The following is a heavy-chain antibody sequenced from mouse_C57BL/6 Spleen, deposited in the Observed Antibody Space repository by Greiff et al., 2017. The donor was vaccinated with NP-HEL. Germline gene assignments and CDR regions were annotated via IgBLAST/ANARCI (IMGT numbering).Heavy chain of an antibody. CDR1: GFTFTDYY. V-gene: IGHV7-3*01. CDR3: ARYLGYRWYFDV. Sequence: EVQVVESGGGLVQPGGSLSLSCAASGFTFTDYYMSWVRQPPGKALEWLGFIRNKANGYTTEYSASVKGRFTISRDKSQSILYLQMNALRAEDSATYYCARYLGYRWYFDVWGTGTTVTVSS. D-gene: IGHD2-2*01. CDR2: IRNKANGYTT. J-gene: IGHJ1*03.